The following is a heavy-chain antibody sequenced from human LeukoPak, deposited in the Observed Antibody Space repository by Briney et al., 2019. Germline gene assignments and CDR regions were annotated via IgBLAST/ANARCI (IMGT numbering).Heavy chain of an antibody. D-gene: IGHD2-8*02. J-gene: IGHJ4*02. V-gene: IGHV3-30*07. CDR3: ARGLLGIDY. CDR1: GFTFSTSV. CDR2: ISRDGNDK. Sequence: GGSLRLSCAASGFTFSTSVMHWVRQAPGKGLEWVAIISRDGNDKRYADSVQGRFTISRDNSKNTVSLQMNSLRAEDTAVYYCARGLLGIDYWGQGTLVTVSS.